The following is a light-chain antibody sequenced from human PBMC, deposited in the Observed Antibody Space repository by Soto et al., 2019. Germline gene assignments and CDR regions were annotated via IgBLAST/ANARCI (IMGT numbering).Light chain of an antibody. CDR3: QQYNNWTQT. J-gene: IGKJ1*01. V-gene: IGKV3-15*01. CDR2: GAS. Sequence: EIVMAQSPATLSVSPGERATLSCRASQSISNKLAWYQQKPGQAPRLLIYGASTRATGIPARFSGSGSGTEFTLTISSLQPEDFAVYYCQQYNNWTQTFGQGTKVDIK. CDR1: QSISNK.